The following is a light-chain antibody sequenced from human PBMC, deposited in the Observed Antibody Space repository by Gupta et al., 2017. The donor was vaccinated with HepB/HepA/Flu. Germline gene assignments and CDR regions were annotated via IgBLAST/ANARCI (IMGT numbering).Light chain of an antibody. V-gene: IGKV3-15*01. CDR3: QQDNTSFT. CDR2: GAS. CDR1: QSVSSN. Sequence: EIVMPKSPATLSVSPGERATRSCRASQSVSSNLAWYQQKPGKAPMLLIYGASSRATGTPAMCSGSGCAKYIMLISSRQHYEDVAFYYRQQDNTSFTFGQGTNVEIK. J-gene: IGKJ2*01.